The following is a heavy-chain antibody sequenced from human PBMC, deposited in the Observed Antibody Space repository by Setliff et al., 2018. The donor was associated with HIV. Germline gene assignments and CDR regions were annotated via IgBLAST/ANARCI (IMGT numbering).Heavy chain of an antibody. J-gene: IGHJ4*02. CDR3: AKAYLDNGLRHFDY. V-gene: IGHV3-23*01. CDR2: ISGSGGST. D-gene: IGHD4-17*01. CDR1: GFTFSGYA. Sequence: PGGSLRLSCAASGFTFSGYAMSWVRQAPGKGLEWVSAISGSGGSTYYADSVKGRFTISRDNSKNTLYLQMNSLRAEDTAVYYCAKAYLDNGLRHFDYWGQGTLVTVSS.